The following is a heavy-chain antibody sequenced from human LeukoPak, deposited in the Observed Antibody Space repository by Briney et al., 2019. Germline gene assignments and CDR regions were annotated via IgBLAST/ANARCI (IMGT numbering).Heavy chain of an antibody. CDR3: AKDPGTTKSPLFDY. V-gene: IGHV3-74*01. CDR1: GLTFSSDW. Sequence: GGSLRLSCAASGLTFSSDWMHWVRHVPGKGLVWVSRINSDASTINYADSVKGRFTISRDNAKNTLYLQMNNLRAEDTALYYCAKDPGTTKSPLFDYWGQGTLVTVSS. CDR2: INSDASTI. D-gene: IGHD1-7*01. J-gene: IGHJ4*02.